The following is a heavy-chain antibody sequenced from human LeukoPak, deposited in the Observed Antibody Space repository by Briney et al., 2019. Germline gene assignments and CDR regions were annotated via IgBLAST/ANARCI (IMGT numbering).Heavy chain of an antibody. CDR2: IHYSGSI. D-gene: IGHD2-2*01. V-gene: IGHV4-39*01. CDR3: ARHYCSSSSCARLGVIDY. J-gene: IGHJ4*02. Sequence: SEILSLTCTVSGGSISSSSYYWGWIRQPPGKGLEWVGTIHYSGSIYHNPSLKSRVTISVDTSKNQFSLKLSSVTAADTAAYYCARHYCSSSSCARLGVIDYWGQGILVTVSS. CDR1: GGSISSSSYY.